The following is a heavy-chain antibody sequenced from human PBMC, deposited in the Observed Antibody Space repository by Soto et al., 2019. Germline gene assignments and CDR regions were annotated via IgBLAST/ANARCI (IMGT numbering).Heavy chain of an antibody. V-gene: IGHV4-31*03. D-gene: IGHD2-21*01. CDR3: ARDSTTQYCGGNDGFDD. CDR2: IYYSGST. CDR1: GGSISSGGYY. Sequence: QVQLQESGPGLVKPSQTLSLTCTVSGGSISSGGYYWSWIRQHPGKGLERFGYIYYSGSTYYNPSLKSRVTISVDTSTNQFTLNLSSVTAAATDVYECARDSTTQYCGGNDGFDDWGQGTLVTVSS. J-gene: IGHJ4*02.